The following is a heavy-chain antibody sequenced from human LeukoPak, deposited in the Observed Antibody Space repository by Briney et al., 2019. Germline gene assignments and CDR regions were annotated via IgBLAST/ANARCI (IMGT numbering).Heavy chain of an antibody. CDR2: IYYSGST. J-gene: IGHJ4*02. V-gene: IGHV4-30-4*01. D-gene: IGHD6-25*01. Sequence: SQTLSLTCTVSGGSISSGDYYWSWIRQPPGKGLEWIGYIYYSGSTNYNPSLKSRVTISEDTSKNQFSLKLSSVTAADTAVYYCARDRIAAAGTTHYFDSWGQGTLVTVSS. CDR3: ARDRIAAAGTTHYFDS. CDR1: GGSISSGDYY.